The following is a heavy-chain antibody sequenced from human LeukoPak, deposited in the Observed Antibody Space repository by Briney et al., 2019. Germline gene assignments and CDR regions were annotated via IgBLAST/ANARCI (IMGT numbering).Heavy chain of an antibody. CDR1: GFTFSSYA. CDR3: ARDPTLERPYCSGGSCYGDAFDI. CDR2: IRYDGSNK. Sequence: SGGSLRLSCAASGFTFSSYAMSWVRQAPGKGLEWVAFIRYDGSNKYYADSVKGRFTISRDNSKNSLYLQMNSLRAEDTAVYYCARDPTLERPYCSGGSCYGDAFDIWGQGTMVTVSS. J-gene: IGHJ3*02. D-gene: IGHD2-15*01. V-gene: IGHV3-30*02.